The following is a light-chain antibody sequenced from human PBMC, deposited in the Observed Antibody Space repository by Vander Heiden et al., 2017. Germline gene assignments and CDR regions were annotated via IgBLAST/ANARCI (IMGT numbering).Light chain of an antibody. CDR1: QSFFYSFNNENY. J-gene: IGKJ1*01. Sequence: IVMTQSTDSLAVSLGARATINCKSSQSFFYSFNNENYLAWYQQKPGQPPKLVIYRASTRESGVPDRFIGSGSGTDFTLTISSLQAEDVAVYYCQQYYSTPQTFGQGTKVEI. CDR2: RAS. CDR3: QQYYSTPQT. V-gene: IGKV4-1*01.